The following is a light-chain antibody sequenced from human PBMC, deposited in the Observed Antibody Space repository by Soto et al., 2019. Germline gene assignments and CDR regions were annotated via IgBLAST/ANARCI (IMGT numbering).Light chain of an antibody. J-gene: IGLJ1*01. CDR3: SSYAGSNLWV. Sequence: QSALTQPPSASGSPGQSVTISCTGTSSDVGGYNYVSWYQQHPGNAPKLMIYEVSKRPSGVPDRFSGSKSGNTASLTVSGLQAEDEADYYCSSYAGSNLWVFGTGTKLTVL. V-gene: IGLV2-8*01. CDR2: EVS. CDR1: SSDVGGYNY.